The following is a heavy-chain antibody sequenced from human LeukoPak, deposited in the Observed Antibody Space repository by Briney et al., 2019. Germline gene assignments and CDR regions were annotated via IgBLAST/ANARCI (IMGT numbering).Heavy chain of an antibody. Sequence: ESGPALVKPTQTLTLTCTFSGFSLSTSGMRVSWIRQPPGKALEWLARIDWDDDKFHSTSLKTRLTISKDTSKIQVVLTMTNMDPVDTATYYCARSSGYDLNFDYWGQGTLVTVSS. V-gene: IGHV2-70*04. J-gene: IGHJ4*02. CDR3: ARSSGYDLNFDY. CDR1: GFSLSTSGMR. CDR2: IDWDDDK. D-gene: IGHD5-12*01.